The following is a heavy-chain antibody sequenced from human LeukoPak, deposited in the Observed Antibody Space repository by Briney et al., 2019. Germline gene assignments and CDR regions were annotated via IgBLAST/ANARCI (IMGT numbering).Heavy chain of an antibody. Sequence: PGGSLRLSCAASGFTFSSYSMNWVRQAPGKGLEWVSYISSSSSTIYYADSVKGRFTISRDNAKNSLYLQMNSLRAEDTAVYYCARTQLGMYWYFDLWGRGTLVTVSS. CDR3: ARTQLGMYWYFDL. D-gene: IGHD7-27*01. J-gene: IGHJ2*01. V-gene: IGHV3-48*04. CDR1: GFTFSSYS. CDR2: ISSSSSTI.